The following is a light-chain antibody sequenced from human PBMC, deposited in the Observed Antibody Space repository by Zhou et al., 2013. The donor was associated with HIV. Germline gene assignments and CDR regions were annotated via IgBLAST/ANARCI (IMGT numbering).Light chain of an antibody. J-gene: IGKJ5*01. CDR1: QTVNSNY. CDR3: QQRSNWPIT. Sequence: EIVLTQSPGTLSLSPGERATLSCRASQTVNSNYLAWYQQRPGQAPRLLIYGVSTRATGIPDRFSGSGSGTDFTLTISRMEPEDFAVYYCQQRSNWPITFGQGTRLEIK. V-gene: IGKV3D-20*02. CDR2: GVS.